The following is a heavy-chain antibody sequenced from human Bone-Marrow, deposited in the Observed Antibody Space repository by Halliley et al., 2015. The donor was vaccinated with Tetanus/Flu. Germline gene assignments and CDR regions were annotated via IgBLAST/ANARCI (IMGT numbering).Heavy chain of an antibody. V-gene: IGHV3-33*01. CDR2: IWYDGSNK. D-gene: IGHD4-17*01. CDR3: ARDRRDGDYGAGLEY. CDR1: GFALSTSG. Sequence: SLRLSCAASGFALSTSGMHWVRQAPGKGLEWVAVIWYDGSNKYYADSVKGRFTISRDESKNTLHLQMNSLRADDTAVYYCARDRRDGDYGAGLEYWGQGTLVTVSS. J-gene: IGHJ4*02.